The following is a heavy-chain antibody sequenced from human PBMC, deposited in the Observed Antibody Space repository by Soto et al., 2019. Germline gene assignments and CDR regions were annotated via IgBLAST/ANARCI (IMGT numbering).Heavy chain of an antibody. D-gene: IGHD5-18*01. CDR3: ATVGPPLSGAFTYGYEGPFDY. Sequence: QVQLVQSGAEVKKPGSSVKVSCKTSGGSQATSWVRQAPGHGPEWLGGIIGVFPTTNKAEKFEGRVRITADKSTGTAYMELSSLTSVDTAAYYCATVGPPLSGAFTYGYEGPFDYWGQGILVIVSS. V-gene: IGHV1-69*06. J-gene: IGHJ4*02. CDR1: GGSQA. CDR2: IIGVFPTT.